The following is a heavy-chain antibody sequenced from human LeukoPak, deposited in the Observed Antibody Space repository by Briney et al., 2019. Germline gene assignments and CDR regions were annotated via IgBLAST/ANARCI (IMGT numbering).Heavy chain of an antibody. CDR2: IYYSGST. CDR3: ARGLVVVAARYYYYYMDV. D-gene: IGHD2-15*01. CDR1: GGSISSYY. Sequence: KPSETLSLTCTVSGGSISSYYWSWIRQPPGKGLEWIGYIYYSGSTNYNPSLKSRVTISVDTSKNQFSLKLSSVTAADTAVYYYARGLVVVAARYYYYYMDVWGKGTTVTVSS. V-gene: IGHV4-59*01. J-gene: IGHJ6*03.